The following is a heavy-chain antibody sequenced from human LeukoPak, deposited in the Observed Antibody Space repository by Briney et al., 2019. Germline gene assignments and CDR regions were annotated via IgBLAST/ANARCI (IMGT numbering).Heavy chain of an antibody. D-gene: IGHD3-22*01. V-gene: IGHV3-23*01. CDR2: ISGSGGRT. Sequence: GGPLRLSCAATGFSFSNYDMSWVRQAPGKGLEWVSGISGSGGRTWYADSVKGRFTITRDNSKNTLYLQMNSLRAEDTAVYYCAKHDSEGYGDFDYWGQGSLVTVSS. J-gene: IGHJ4*02. CDR1: GFSFSNYD. CDR3: AKHDSEGYGDFDY.